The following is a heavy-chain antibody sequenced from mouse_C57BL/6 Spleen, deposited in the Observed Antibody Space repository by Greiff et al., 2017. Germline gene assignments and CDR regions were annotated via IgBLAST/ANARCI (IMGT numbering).Heavy chain of an antibody. CDR2: IDPENGAT. V-gene: IGHV14-4*01. D-gene: IGHD1-1*01. CDR1: GFNIKDDY. Sequence: EVQLQQSGAELVRPGASVKLSCTASGFNIKDDYMHWVKQRPEQGLEWIGWIDPENGATEYASKFQGKATITADTSSNTAYLQLSSLTSEDTAVYYCTRGYYGSSPYFDYWGQGTTLTVSS. CDR3: TRGYYGSSPYFDY. J-gene: IGHJ2*01.